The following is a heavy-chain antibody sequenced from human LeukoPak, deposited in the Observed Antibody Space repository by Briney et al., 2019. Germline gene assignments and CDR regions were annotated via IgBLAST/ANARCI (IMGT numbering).Heavy chain of an antibody. V-gene: IGHV1-24*01. CDR3: ATDRPVVVIASNAFDI. CDR2: FDPEDGET. J-gene: IGHJ3*02. Sequence: ASVKVSCKVSGYTLTELSMHWVRQAPGKGLEWMGGFDPEDGETIYAQKFQGRVTMTEDTSTDTAYMELSSLRSEDTAVYYCATDRPVVVIASNAFDIWGQGTMVTVSS. CDR1: GYTLTELS. D-gene: IGHD2-21*01.